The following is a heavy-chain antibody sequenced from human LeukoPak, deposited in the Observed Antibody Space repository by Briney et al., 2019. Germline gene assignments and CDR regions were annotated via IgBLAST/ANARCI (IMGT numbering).Heavy chain of an antibody. CDR2: ISYDGSNK. J-gene: IGHJ4*02. V-gene: IGHV3-30*18. CDR1: GFTFDDYA. Sequence: GGSLRLSCTASGFTFDDYAMHWVRQAPGKGLEWVAVISYDGSNKYYADSVKGRFTISRDNSKNTLYLQMNSLRAEDTAVYYCAKDSWDNWGQGTLVTVSS. CDR3: AKDSWDN.